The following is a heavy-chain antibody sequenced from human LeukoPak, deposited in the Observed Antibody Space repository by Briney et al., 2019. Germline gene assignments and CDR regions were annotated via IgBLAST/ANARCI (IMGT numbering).Heavy chain of an antibody. J-gene: IGHJ4*02. CDR1: GGSFSSYY. CDR3: ARRHVQYASSSDPYYFDY. Sequence: SETLSLTCAVYGGSFSSYYWTWIRQLPGKGLEWIGYLDYSGSTKYNPSLKSRVTISVDTSKNQFSLKLSSVTAADTAVYYCARRHVQYASSSDPYYFDYWGQGTLVTVSS. D-gene: IGHD6-6*01. V-gene: IGHV4-59*01. CDR2: LDYSGST.